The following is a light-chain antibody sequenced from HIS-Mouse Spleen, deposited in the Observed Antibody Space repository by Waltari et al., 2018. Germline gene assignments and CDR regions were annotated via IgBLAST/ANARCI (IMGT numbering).Light chain of an antibody. CDR3: SSYTSSSTRV. J-gene: IGLJ1*01. V-gene: IGLV2-8*01. CDR1: SSDVGGYNY. Sequence: PPSASGSPGQSVTISCTGTSSDVGGYNYVSWYQQHPGKAPKLMIYEVSKRPSGVPDRFSGSKSGNTASLTISGLQAEDEADYYCSSYTSSSTRVFGTGTKVTVL. CDR2: EVS.